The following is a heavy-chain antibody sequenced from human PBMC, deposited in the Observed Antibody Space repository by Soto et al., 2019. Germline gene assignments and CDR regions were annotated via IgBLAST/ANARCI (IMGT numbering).Heavy chain of an antibody. CDR2: IYYSGST. D-gene: IGHD3-22*01. CDR3: ARGPYYYDRAVDY. CDR1: GGSISSGDYY. J-gene: IGHJ4*02. Sequence: QVQLQESGPGLVKPSQTLSLTCTVSGGSISSGDYYWSWIRQPPGKGLEWIGYIYYSGSTYYNPSRKSRVTISVDTSTNQFALKLGSVTAADTAVYYCARGPYYYDRAVDYWGQGTLVTVSS. V-gene: IGHV4-30-4*01.